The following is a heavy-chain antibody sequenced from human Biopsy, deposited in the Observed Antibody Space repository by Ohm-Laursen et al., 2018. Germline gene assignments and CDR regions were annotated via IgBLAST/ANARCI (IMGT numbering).Heavy chain of an antibody. D-gene: IGHD3-3*01. Sequence: SSVKVSCKASGGTFSNYAISWVRQAPGEGLEWMGGIIAVSGLVNYAPRFQGRVSITADKSTTTACMELSNLKSEDTAVYYCATPFQYYDSWGGYPPFDHWGQGTLVTVSS. CDR2: IIAVSGLV. CDR3: ATPFQYYDSWGGYPPFDH. J-gene: IGHJ4*02. V-gene: IGHV1-69*17. CDR1: GGTFSNYA.